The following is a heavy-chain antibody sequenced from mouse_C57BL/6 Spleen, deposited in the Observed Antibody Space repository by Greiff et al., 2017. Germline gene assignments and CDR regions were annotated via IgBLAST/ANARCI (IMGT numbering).Heavy chain of an antibody. CDR2: IYPGDGDT. CDR3: ANYYGSSYWNYAMDY. V-gene: IGHV1-82*01. D-gene: IGHD1-1*01. CDR1: GYAFSSSW. J-gene: IGHJ4*01. Sequence: QVQLQQSGPELVKPGASVKISCKASGYAFSSSWMNWVKQRPGKGLEWIGRIYPGDGDTNYNGKFKGKATLTADKSSSTAYMQLSSLTSEDSAVYFCANYYGSSYWNYAMDYWGQGTSVTVSS.